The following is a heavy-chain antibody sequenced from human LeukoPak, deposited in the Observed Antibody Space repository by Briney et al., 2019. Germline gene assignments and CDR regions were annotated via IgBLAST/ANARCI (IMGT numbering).Heavy chain of an antibody. CDR1: GGTFSSYD. CDR2: ITPIFGTA. D-gene: IGHD2-8*01. J-gene: IGHJ5*02. V-gene: IGHV1-69*13. Sequence: VKVSCKASGGTFSSYDISWVRQAPGQGLEWMGGITPIFGTAKYAQKFQGRVTITAVESMSTAYMELSSLRSEDTAVYYCARVKGCTNGVCRNWFDPWGQGTLVTVSS. CDR3: ARVKGCTNGVCRNWFDP.